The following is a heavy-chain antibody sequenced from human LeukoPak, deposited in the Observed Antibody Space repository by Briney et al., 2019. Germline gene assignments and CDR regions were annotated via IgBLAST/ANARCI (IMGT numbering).Heavy chain of an antibody. V-gene: IGHV3-64*01. CDR3: ARSDSSGHYYYAMDV. Sequence: PGGSLRLSCAASGFTFSSYDMHWVRQAPGKGLEYVSAISSNGGSTYYANSVKGRFTISRDNSKNTLYLQMGSLRAEDMAVYYCARSDSSGHYYYAMDVWGQGTTVTVSS. D-gene: IGHD3-22*01. CDR2: ISSNGGST. J-gene: IGHJ6*02. CDR1: GFTFSSYD.